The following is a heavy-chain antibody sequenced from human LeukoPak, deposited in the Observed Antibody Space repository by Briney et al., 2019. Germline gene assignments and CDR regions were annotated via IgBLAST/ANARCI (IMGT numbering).Heavy chain of an antibody. Sequence: PSETLSLTCTVSGGSISSYSWSCMRQPAGKGLEWIGRIYPRESPNYNPSLKSRVTISVDTSKNQFSLKLSSVTAADTAVYYCARKGRWLRPFGYWGQGTLVTVSS. CDR1: GGSISSYS. CDR3: ARKGRWLRPFGY. J-gene: IGHJ4*02. V-gene: IGHV4-4*07. D-gene: IGHD5-12*01. CDR2: IYPRESP.